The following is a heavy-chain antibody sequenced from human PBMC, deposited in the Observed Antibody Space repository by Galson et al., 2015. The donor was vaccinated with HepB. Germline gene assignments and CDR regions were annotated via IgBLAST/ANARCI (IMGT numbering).Heavy chain of an antibody. Sequence: SVKVSCKASGGTFSSYAISWVRQAPGQGLEWMGGIIPIFGTANYAQKFQGRVTITADESTSTAYMELSSLRSEDTAVYYCARDRIQPRADYYMDVWGKGTTVTVSS. D-gene: IGHD5-18*01. V-gene: IGHV1-69*13. J-gene: IGHJ6*03. CDR3: ARDRIQPRADYYMDV. CDR1: GGTFSSYA. CDR2: IIPIFGTA.